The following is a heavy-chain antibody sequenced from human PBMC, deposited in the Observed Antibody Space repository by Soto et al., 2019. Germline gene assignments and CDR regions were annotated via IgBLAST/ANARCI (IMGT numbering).Heavy chain of an antibody. CDR2: IYPGDSDA. V-gene: IGHV5-51*01. J-gene: IGHJ6*02. D-gene: IGHD2-2*01. CDR3: AGASYCSSTSCHPYYYYGMDV. CDR1: GYSFTSYW. Sequence: GESLKISCKGSGYSFTSYWIGWVRQMPGKGLEWMGIIYPGDSDARYSPSFQGQVTISADKSISTAYLQWSSLKASDPAMYYCAGASYCSSTSCHPYYYYGMDVWGQGTTVTVSS.